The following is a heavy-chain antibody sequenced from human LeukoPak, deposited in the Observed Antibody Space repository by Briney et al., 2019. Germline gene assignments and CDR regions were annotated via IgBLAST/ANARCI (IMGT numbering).Heavy chain of an antibody. V-gene: IGHV1-69*06. CDR2: IIPIFGTA. CDR1: GGTFSSYA. J-gene: IGHJ5*02. D-gene: IGHD6-19*01. Sequence: SVKVSCKASGGTFSSYAISWVRQAPGQGLEWMGGIIPIFGTANYAQKFQGRVTITADKSTSTAYMELSSLRSEDTAVYYCARDGGLPVAGRRGNWFDPWGQGTLVTVS. CDR3: ARDGGLPVAGRRGNWFDP.